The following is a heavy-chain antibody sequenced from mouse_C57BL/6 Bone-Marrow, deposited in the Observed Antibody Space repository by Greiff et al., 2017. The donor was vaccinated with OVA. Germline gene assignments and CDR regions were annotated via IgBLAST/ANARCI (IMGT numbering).Heavy chain of an antibody. CDR2: IDPSDGST. V-gene: IGHV1-50*01. CDR1: GYTFTSYW. J-gene: IGHJ3*01. Sequence: QVQLQQPGAELVKPGASVKLSCKASGYTFTSYWIQWVKQRPGQGLEWIGEIDPSDGSTNYNQKFKGKATVTVDTSSSTANMQLSSLTSEDSAVYDCAGWEFAYWGQGTLVTVSA. CDR3: AGWEFAY. D-gene: IGHD4-1*01.